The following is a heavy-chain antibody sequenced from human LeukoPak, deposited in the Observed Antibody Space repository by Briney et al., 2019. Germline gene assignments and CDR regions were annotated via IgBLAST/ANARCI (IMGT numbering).Heavy chain of an antibody. CDR1: GGTFSSYA. V-gene: IGHV1-69*06. CDR3: ARAPPRGVILDY. J-gene: IGHJ4*02. D-gene: IGHD3-10*01. Sequence: SVKVSCKASGGTFSSYAISWVRQAPGRGLEWMGGIIPIFGTANYAQKFQGRVTITADKSTSTAYMELSSLRSEDTAVYYCARAPPRGVILDYWGQGTLVTVSS. CDR2: IIPIFGTA.